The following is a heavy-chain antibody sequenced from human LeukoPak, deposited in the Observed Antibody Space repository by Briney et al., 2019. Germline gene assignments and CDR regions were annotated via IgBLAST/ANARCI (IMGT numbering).Heavy chain of an antibody. CDR3: ARGRLWLRPIDY. D-gene: IGHD5-18*01. V-gene: IGHV4-39*07. CDR2: INHSGST. CDR1: GGSISSSSYY. J-gene: IGHJ4*02. Sequence: SETLSLTCTVSGGSISSSSYYWSWIRQPPGKGLEWIGEINHSGSTNYNPSLKSRVTISVDTSKNQFSLKLSSVTAADTAVYYCARGRLWLRPIDYWGQGTLVTVSS.